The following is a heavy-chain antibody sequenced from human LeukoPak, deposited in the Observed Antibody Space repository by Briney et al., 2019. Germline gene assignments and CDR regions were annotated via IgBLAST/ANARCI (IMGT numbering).Heavy chain of an antibody. CDR1: GFTFSSYW. J-gene: IGHJ4*02. V-gene: IGHV3-7*01. Sequence: GGSLRLSCVASGFTFSSYWMSWVRQAPGKGLEWVANIKQDGNEKYYVDSVKGRFTISRDNAKNSLYLQMNSLRAEDTAVYYCARGHSYGFPSGSYYFDYWGQGTLVTVSS. CDR3: ARGHSYGFPSGSYYFDY. CDR2: IKQDGNEK. D-gene: IGHD5-18*01.